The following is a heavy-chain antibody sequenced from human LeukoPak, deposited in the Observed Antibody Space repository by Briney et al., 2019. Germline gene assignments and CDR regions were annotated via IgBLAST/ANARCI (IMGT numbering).Heavy chain of an antibody. V-gene: IGHV1-69*01. CDR2: IIPIFGTA. J-gene: IGHJ4*02. CDR3: ARSGGNDFWSGYQVDY. D-gene: IGHD3-3*01. Sequence: SVKVSCTASGGTFSSYAISWVRQAPGQGLEWMGGIIPIFGTANYAQKFQGRVTITADESTSTAYMELSSLRSEDTAVYYCARSGGNDFWSGYQVDYWGQGTLVTVSS. CDR1: GGTFSSYA.